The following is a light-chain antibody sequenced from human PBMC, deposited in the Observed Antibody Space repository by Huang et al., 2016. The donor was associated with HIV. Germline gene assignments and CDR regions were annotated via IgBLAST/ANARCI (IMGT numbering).Light chain of an antibody. V-gene: IGKV3-15*01. CDR3: EQYNNWPPEET. Sequence: EIVMTQSPAILSVSPGERATLSCRASQSVSTNLAWYQQKPGHTPRLLIYGASTRAAGVPARFSGSGSGTEFTLTISSLQSADFAVYYCEQYNNWPPEETFGPGTKVDMK. J-gene: IGKJ3*01. CDR2: GAS. CDR1: QSVSTN.